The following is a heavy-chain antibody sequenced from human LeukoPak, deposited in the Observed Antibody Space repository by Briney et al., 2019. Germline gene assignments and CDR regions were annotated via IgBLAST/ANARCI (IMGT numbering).Heavy chain of an antibody. D-gene: IGHD5-18*01. CDR3: ARDLARGYSYGYNAFDI. J-gene: IGHJ3*02. V-gene: IGHV1-18*01. CDR2: ITAGNGYT. CDR1: GYSFSSYG. Sequence: ASVTVSCKASGYSFSSYGIGWVRQAPRQGLEWMGWITAGNGYTNYAQKVQGRVTMTTDTSTSTAYMELRSLRSDDTAVYFCARDLARGYSYGYNAFDIWGQGTMVTVSS.